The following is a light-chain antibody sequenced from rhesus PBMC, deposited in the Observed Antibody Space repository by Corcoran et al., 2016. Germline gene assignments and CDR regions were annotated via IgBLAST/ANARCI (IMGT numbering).Light chain of an antibody. V-gene: IGKV1-33*02. CDR2: AVS. CDR3: QPGYTTPFT. Sequence: DIQMSQSPSSLSASVGDKVTITCRASQDISNTLAWYQQKPGKAPKLLMYAVSTLEAGVPSRFSGRRSWPDFTLTINSLQPEDFATYFCQPGYTTPFTFGPGTKLEIK. J-gene: IGKJ3*01. CDR1: QDISNT.